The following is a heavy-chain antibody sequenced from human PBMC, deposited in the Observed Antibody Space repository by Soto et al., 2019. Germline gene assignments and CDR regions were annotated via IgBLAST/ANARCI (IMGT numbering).Heavy chain of an antibody. D-gene: IGHD3-10*01. V-gene: IGHV4-59*01. CDR1: GGSISSYY. CDR3: ARVVGSGSYYIHYYYYMDV. CDR2: IYYSGST. Sequence: SETLSLTCTVSGGSISSYYWSWIRQPPGKGLEWIGYIYYSGSTNHNPSLKSRVTISVDTSKNQFSLKLSSVTAADTAVYYCARVVGSGSYYIHYYYYMDVWGKGTTVTVSS. J-gene: IGHJ6*03.